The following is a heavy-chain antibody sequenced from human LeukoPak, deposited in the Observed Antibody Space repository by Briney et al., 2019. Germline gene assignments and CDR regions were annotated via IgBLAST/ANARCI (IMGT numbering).Heavy chain of an antibody. CDR3: ARGVYDSSGYYYGMDV. D-gene: IGHD3-22*01. CDR2: INPNSGGT. J-gene: IGHJ6*02. CDR1: GYTFTGYY. V-gene: IGHV1-2*04. Sequence: GASVKVSCKASGYTFTGYYMHWVRQAPGQGLEWMAWINPNSGGTNYTQKFQGWVTMTRDTSISTAYMELSRLRSDDTAVYYCARGVYDSSGYYYGMDVWGQGTTVTVSS.